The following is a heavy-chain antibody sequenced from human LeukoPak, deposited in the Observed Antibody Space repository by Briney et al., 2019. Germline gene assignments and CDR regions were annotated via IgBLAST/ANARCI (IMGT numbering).Heavy chain of an antibody. CDR2: IYTSGST. CDR1: GGSISSYY. CDR3: ARDRVDTAMVLGFDP. J-gene: IGHJ5*02. D-gene: IGHD5-18*01. Sequence: SETLSLTCTVSGGSISSYYWSWIRQPAGKGLEWIARIYTSGSTNYNPSLKSRVTMSVDTSKNQFSLKLSSVTAADTAVYYCARDRVDTAMVLGFDPWGQGTLVTVSS. V-gene: IGHV4-4*07.